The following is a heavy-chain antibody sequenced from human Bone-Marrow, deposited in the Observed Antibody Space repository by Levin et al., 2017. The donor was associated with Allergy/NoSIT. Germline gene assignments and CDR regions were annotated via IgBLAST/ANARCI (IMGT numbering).Heavy chain of an antibody. CDR3: ARDRSSGSINWFDP. CDR2: IKQDGSET. J-gene: IGHJ5*02. Sequence: PGGSLRLSCVVSGFTFSNYWMSWVRQARGKGLEWVANIKQDGSETYYVDSVKGRFTISRDNAKNSLYLQMSSLRAEDTAVYYCARDRSSGSINWFDPWGQGTLVTVSS. CDR1: GFTFSNYW. D-gene: IGHD1-26*01. V-gene: IGHV3-7*01.